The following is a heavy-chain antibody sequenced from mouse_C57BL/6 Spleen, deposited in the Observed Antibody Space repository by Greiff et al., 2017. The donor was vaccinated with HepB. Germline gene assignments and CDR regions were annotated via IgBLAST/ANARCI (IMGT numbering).Heavy chain of an antibody. J-gene: IGHJ2*01. D-gene: IGHD3-1*01. V-gene: IGHV1-42*01. Sequence: EVMLVESGPELVKPGASVKISCKASGYSFTGYYMNWVKQSPEKSLEWIGEINPSTGGTTYNQKFKAKATLTVDKSSSTAYMQLKSLTSEDSAVYYCARSGLGSYYFDYWGQGTTLTVSS. CDR3: ARSGLGSYYFDY. CDR1: GYSFTGYY. CDR2: INPSTGGT.